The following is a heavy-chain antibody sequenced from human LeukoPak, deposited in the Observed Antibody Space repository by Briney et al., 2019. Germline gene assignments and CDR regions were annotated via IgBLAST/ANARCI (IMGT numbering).Heavy chain of an antibody. Sequence: GGSLRLSCAASGFTFSSYAMSWVRQAPGKGLEWVSAISGSGGSTYYADSVKGRFTISRDNSKNTLYLQMNSLRAEGTAVYYCAKTIYGDYGAYWGQGTLVTVSS. J-gene: IGHJ4*02. CDR1: GFTFSSYA. CDR2: ISGSGGST. CDR3: AKTIYGDYGAY. V-gene: IGHV3-23*01. D-gene: IGHD4-17*01.